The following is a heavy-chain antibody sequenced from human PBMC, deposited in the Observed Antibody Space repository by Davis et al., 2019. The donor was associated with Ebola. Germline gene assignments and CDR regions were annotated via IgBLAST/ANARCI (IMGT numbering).Heavy chain of an antibody. CDR2: ISYSGST. Sequence: PSETLSLTCTVSGVSISSSTFYWGWIRQSPGKGLEWIGSISYSGSTYYNPSLKSRVTMSVDTSKNQFSLKLSSVTAADTTVYYCARHLKTWNYFYYFYGMDVWGQGTTVTVSS. CDR1: GVSISSSTFY. CDR3: ARHLKTWNYFYYFYGMDV. V-gene: IGHV4-39*01. J-gene: IGHJ6*02. D-gene: IGHD1-7*01.